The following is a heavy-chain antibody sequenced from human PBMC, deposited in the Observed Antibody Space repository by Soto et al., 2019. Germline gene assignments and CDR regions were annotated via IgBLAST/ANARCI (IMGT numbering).Heavy chain of an antibody. J-gene: IGHJ4*02. CDR2: IHYSGST. Sequence: PSETLSLTCTVSGGSISSYYWSWIRQPPGKGLEWIGYIHYSGSTNYNPSLKSRVTISVDTSKNQFSLKLSSVTAADTAVYYCARGKESYYDFWSGYSPAAYYFDYWGQGTLVTVSS. V-gene: IGHV4-59*01. D-gene: IGHD3-3*01. CDR1: GGSISSYY. CDR3: ARGKESYYDFWSGYSPAAYYFDY.